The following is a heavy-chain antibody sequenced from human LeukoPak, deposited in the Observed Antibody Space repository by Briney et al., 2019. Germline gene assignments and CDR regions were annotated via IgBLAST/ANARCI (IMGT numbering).Heavy chain of an antibody. Sequence: ASVKVSCKASGYTFTSYGISWVRQAPGQGLEWMGWISAYNGNTNYAQKLQGRVTMTTDTSTSTAYMELRSLRSDDTAVYYCARRIAARPFRADYYYYYMDVSGKGTTVTVSS. CDR1: GYTFTSYG. CDR2: ISAYNGNT. V-gene: IGHV1-18*01. CDR3: ARRIAARPFRADYYYYYMDV. J-gene: IGHJ6*03. D-gene: IGHD6-6*01.